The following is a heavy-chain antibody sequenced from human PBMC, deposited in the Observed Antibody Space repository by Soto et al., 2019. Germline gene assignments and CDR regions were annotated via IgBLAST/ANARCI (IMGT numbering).Heavy chain of an antibody. V-gene: IGHV3-23*01. D-gene: IGHD1-1*01. J-gene: IGHJ4*02. CDR3: AKDPPTTGTTFDY. CDR2: INKSGGST. Sequence: PGGSLRLSCAASGFTFSSFAMSWVRQAPGKGLEWVSTINKSGGSTYYADSVKGRFTISRDNSKNMLFLQINGLRAEDTAVHYCAKDPPTTGTTFDYWGRGTLVTVSS. CDR1: GFTFSSFA.